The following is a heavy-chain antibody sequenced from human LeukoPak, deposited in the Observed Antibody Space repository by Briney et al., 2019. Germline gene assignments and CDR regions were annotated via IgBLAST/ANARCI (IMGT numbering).Heavy chain of an antibody. CDR2: IYLGDSDT. CDR1: GYSFTSYW. J-gene: IGHJ4*02. V-gene: IGHV5-51*01. Sequence: GESLKISCKGSGYSFTSYWIGWVRQMPGKGLEWMGIIYLGDSDTRYSPSFQGQVTISADKSISTAYLQWSSLKASDTAMYYCARRWEMYSSGLYYFDYWGQGTLVTVSS. D-gene: IGHD6-19*01. CDR3: ARRWEMYSSGLYYFDY.